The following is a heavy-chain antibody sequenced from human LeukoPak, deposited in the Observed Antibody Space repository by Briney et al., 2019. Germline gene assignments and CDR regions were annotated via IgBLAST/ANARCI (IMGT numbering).Heavy chain of an antibody. V-gene: IGHV3-30-3*01. CDR1: GFTFSSYA. Sequence: PGRSLRLSCAASGFTFSSYAMHWVRQAPGKGLEWVAVISYDGSNKYYADSVKGRFTISRDNSKNTLYLQMDSLRAEDTAVYYCASTVARAYYFDYWGQGTLVTVSS. CDR3: ASTVARAYYFDY. CDR2: ISYDGSNK. D-gene: IGHD5-12*01. J-gene: IGHJ4*02.